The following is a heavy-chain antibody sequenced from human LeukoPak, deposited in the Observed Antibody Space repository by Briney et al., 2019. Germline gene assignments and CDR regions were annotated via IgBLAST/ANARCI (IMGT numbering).Heavy chain of an antibody. CDR1: GFTFTTYG. CDR2: IRSDGSSQ. J-gene: IGHJ5*02. CDR3: AKDRDLAS. V-gene: IGHV3-30*02. Sequence: GGSLRLSCAASGFTFTTYGVHWVRQAPGKGLEWVAFIRSDGSSQYYADSVKGRFTISRDNSKNTLYLQMSSLRPEDTAVYYCAKDRDLASWGQGTLVTVSS.